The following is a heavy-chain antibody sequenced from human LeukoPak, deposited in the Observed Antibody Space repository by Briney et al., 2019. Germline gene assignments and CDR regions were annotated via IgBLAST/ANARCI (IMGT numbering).Heavy chain of an antibody. J-gene: IGHJ4*02. CDR3: ARVCISTSCPTLDY. CDR1: GFTFSSYS. V-gene: IGHV3-21*01. CDR2: ISSSSSYI. D-gene: IGHD2-2*01. Sequence: GGSLRLSCAASGFTFSSYSMNWVRQAPGEGLEWVSSISSSSSYIFYADSVKGRFTISRDNAKNSLYLQMNSLRAEDTAVYYCARVCISTSCPTLDYWGQGTLVSVST.